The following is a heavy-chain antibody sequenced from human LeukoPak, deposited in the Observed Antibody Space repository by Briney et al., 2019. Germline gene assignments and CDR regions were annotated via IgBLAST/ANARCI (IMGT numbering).Heavy chain of an antibody. V-gene: IGHV3-53*01. J-gene: IGHJ3*02. CDR1: GFTFSDYW. Sequence: GGSLRLSCVGSGFTFSDYWMSWVRQAPGKGLEWVSVIYSGGSTYYADSVKGRFTISRDNSKNTLYLQMNSLRAEDTAVYYCARTLLAFDIWGQGTMVTVSS. CDR2: IYSGGST. CDR3: ARTLLAFDI. D-gene: IGHD1-26*01.